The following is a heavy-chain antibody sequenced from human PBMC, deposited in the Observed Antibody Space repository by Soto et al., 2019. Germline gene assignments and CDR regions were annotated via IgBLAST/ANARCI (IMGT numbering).Heavy chain of an antibody. CDR3: ARRRGSSWYARWFDP. V-gene: IGHV2-26*01. Sequence: QVTLKESGPGLVKPTETLTLTCTVSGFSLSNARMGVSWIRQPPGKALEWLAHIFSNDEKSYSTSLKSRLTISKDTSKSQVVLTMTNMDPVDTATYYCARRRGSSWYARWFDPWGQGTLVTVSS. CDR2: IFSNDEK. J-gene: IGHJ5*02. D-gene: IGHD6-13*01. CDR1: GFSLSNARMG.